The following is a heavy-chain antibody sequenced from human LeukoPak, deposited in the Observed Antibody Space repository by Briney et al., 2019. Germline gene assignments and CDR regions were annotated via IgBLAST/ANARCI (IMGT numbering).Heavy chain of an antibody. CDR2: IYSGGST. V-gene: IGHV3-66*01. D-gene: IGHD3-22*01. J-gene: IGHJ4*02. CDR1: GFTVSSNY. CDR3: ARRATYYYDSSGYFPPDY. Sequence: PGGSLRRSCAASGFTVSSNYMSWVRQAPGKGLEWVSVIYSGGSTYYADSVKGRFTISRDNSKNTLYLQMNSLSAEDTAVYYCARRATYYYDSSGYFPPDYWGQGTLVTVSS.